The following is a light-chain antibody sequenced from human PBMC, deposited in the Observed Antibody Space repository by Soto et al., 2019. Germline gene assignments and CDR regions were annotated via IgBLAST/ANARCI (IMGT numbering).Light chain of an antibody. CDR1: EYIGTW. CDR3: QQGVSFPLA. Sequence: DIQMTQSPSSVSASVGDTVTITCRASEYIGTWLAWYQKKPGKAPNLLIFAASSLQSGVPTRFSCSRSGTDFTLTISSLQPEDFATYFCQQGVSFPLAFGGGTKVEIK. CDR2: AAS. V-gene: IGKV1-12*01. J-gene: IGKJ4*01.